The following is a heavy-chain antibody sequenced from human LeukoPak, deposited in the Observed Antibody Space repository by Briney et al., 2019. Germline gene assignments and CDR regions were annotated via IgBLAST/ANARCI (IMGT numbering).Heavy chain of an antibody. CDR2: ISSSSSTI. V-gene: IGHV3-48*01. D-gene: IGHD3-22*01. CDR3: ARDLKTYYYDSSGYYPFY. J-gene: IGHJ4*02. Sequence: PGGSLRLSCAASGFTFSSYSMNWVRQAPGKGLEWVSYISSSSSTIYYADSVKVRFTISRDNAKNSLYLQMNSLRAEDTAVYYCARDLKTYYYDSSGYYPFYWGQGTLVTVSS. CDR1: GFTFSSYS.